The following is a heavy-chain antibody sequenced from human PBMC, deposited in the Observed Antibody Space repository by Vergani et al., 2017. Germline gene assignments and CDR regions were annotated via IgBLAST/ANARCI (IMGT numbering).Heavy chain of an antibody. Sequence: EVQLLESGGGLVQPGGSLRLSCAASGFTFSSYAMSWVRRAPGKGLEWVSAISGSGGSTYYADSVKGRFPISRDNAKNTLYLQMNSLRAEDTAGYYCARSRSVAGLVAIWGQGRMVTVSS. V-gene: IGHV3-23*01. CDR3: ARSRSVAGLVAI. D-gene: IGHD6-19*01. CDR2: ISGSGGST. CDR1: GFTFSSYA. J-gene: IGHJ3*02.